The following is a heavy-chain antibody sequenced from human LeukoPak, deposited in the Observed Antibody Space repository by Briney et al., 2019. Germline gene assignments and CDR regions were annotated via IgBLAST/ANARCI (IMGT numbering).Heavy chain of an antibody. D-gene: IGHD1-1*01. V-gene: IGHV3-48*03. CDR3: ARAVGRKLERPSRYYYYYMDV. Sequence: PGGSLRLSCAASGFTFSSYEMNWVRQAPGKGLEWVSYISSTGNTIYYAGSVKGRFTISRDNAKNSLYLQMNSLRAEDTAVYYCARAVGRKLERPSRYYYYYMDVWGKGTTVTVSS. J-gene: IGHJ6*03. CDR1: GFTFSSYE. CDR2: ISSTGNTI.